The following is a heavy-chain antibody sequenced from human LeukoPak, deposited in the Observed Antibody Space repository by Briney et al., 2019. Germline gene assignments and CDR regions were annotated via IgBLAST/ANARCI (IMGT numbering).Heavy chain of an antibody. CDR1: GASITSSNYY. V-gene: IGHV3-7*01. J-gene: IGHJ4*02. D-gene: IGHD3-3*01. CDR3: ARSDFWSGSPYYLDY. Sequence: ETLSLTCTVSGASITSSNYYWLWLRQAPGKGLEWVANIKQDGGEKYYVDSVKGRFTISRDNARNSLFLQMNSLRAEDTAVYYCARSDFWSGSPYYLDYWGQGTLVTVSS. CDR2: IKQDGGEK.